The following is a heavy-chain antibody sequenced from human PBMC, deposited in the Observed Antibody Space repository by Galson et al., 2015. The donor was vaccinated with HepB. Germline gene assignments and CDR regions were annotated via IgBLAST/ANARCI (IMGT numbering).Heavy chain of an antibody. V-gene: IGHV1-69*13. CDR1: GGTFSSYA. D-gene: IGHD2-15*01. CDR3: ARDGTDSGGNKHYYYYMDV. Sequence: SVKVPCKASGGTFSSYAISWVRQAPGQGLEWMGGIIPIFGTANYAQKFQGRVTITADESTSTAYMELSRLRSDDTAVYYCARDGTDSGGNKHYYYYMDVWGKGTTVTVSS. J-gene: IGHJ6*03. CDR2: IIPIFGTA.